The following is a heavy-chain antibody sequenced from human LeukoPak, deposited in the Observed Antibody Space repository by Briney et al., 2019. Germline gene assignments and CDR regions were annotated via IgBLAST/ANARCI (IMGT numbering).Heavy chain of an antibody. Sequence: SETLSLTCAVSGGSFFGSHWNGTRQSPEKGLEWIGEINHSGRTNYNPSLKSRVTISVDTSKSPFFLKQPSVTAADTAMFYCEREPTKVVMLPYYFDFWGQGTLVTVSA. CDR1: GGSFFGSH. CDR2: INHSGRT. V-gene: IGHV4-34*01. D-gene: IGHD4-23*01. CDR3: EREPTKVVMLPYYFDF. J-gene: IGHJ4*02.